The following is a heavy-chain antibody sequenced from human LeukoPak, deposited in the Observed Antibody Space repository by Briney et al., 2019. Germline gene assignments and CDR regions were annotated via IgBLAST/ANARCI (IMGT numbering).Heavy chain of an antibody. CDR1: GGSISSSSYY. D-gene: IGHD5-24*01. CDR3: ARHVRDGYKTIDY. Sequence: SETLSLTCTVSGGSISSSSYYWGWIRQPPGKGLEWIGSIYYSGSTYYNPSLKSRVTISVDTSKNQFSLKLSSVTAADTAVYYCARHVRDGYKTIDYWGQGTLVTVSS. CDR2: IYYSGST. J-gene: IGHJ4*02. V-gene: IGHV4-39*01.